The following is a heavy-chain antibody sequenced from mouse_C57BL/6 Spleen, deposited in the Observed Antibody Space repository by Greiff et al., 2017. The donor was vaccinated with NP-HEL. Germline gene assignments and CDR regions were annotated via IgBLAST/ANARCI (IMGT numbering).Heavy chain of an antibody. CDR1: GYAFSSYW. Sequence: QVQLQQSGAELVKPGASVKISCKASGYAFSSYWMNWVKQRPGKGLEWIGQIYPGDGDTNYNGKFKGKATLTADKSSSTAYMQLSSLTSEDSAVYCCAREAAQVYYFDYWGQGTTLTVSS. CDR2: IYPGDGDT. CDR3: AREAAQVYYFDY. V-gene: IGHV1-80*01. J-gene: IGHJ2*01. D-gene: IGHD3-2*02.